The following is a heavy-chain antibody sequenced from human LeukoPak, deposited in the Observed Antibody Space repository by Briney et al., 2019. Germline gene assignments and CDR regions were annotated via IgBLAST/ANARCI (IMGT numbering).Heavy chain of an antibody. CDR3: ARDGPYSSGWYYFDY. CDR2: ISAYNGNT. J-gene: IGHJ4*02. Sequence: ASVKVSCKASGYTFTSYYMHWIRQAPGQGLEWMGWISAYNGNTNYAQKLQGRVTMTTDTSTSTAYMELRSLRSDDTAVYYCARDGPYSSGWYYFDYWGQGTLVTVSS. D-gene: IGHD6-19*01. V-gene: IGHV1-18*04. CDR1: GYTFTSYY.